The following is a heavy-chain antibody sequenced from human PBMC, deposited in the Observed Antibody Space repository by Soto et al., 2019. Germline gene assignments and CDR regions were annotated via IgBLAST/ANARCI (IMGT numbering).Heavy chain of an antibody. J-gene: IGHJ4*02. CDR3: EREVYYDFCSCFNTHPYYFDD. D-gene: IGHD3-3*01. CDR1: GFTFSRHT. Sequence: QVQLVESGGGVVQPGRSLRLSCAASGFTFSRHTMHWVRQAPGKGLEWVAAISDDGSNTYYADSVKGRFTISRDNSKNALYMQMNSLSSEGTAVHHCEREVYYDFCSCFNTHPYYFDDWGQGTLVTVSS. CDR2: ISDDGSNT. V-gene: IGHV3-30-3*01.